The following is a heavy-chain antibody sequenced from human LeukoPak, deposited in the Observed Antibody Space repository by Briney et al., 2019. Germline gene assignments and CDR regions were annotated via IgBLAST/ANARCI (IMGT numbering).Heavy chain of an antibody. D-gene: IGHD3-10*01. J-gene: IGHJ4*02. Sequence: SVKVSCKASGGTFSSYAISWVRQAPGQGLEWMGGTIPIFGTANYAQKFQGRVTITADESTSAAYMELSSLRSEDTAVYYCARDYYGSGSYYKPFDYWGQGTLVTVSS. CDR1: GGTFSSYA. CDR2: TIPIFGTA. CDR3: ARDYYGSGSYYKPFDY. V-gene: IGHV1-69*01.